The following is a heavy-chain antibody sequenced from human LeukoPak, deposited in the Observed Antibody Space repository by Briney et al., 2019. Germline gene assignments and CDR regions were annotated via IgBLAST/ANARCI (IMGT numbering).Heavy chain of an antibody. Sequence: PSETLSLTCTVSGGSINGYFWSWIRQPAPQGLERIGRMYTSGNTDYNPSLNSRITMSVDTSRKQFSMKLSSVSAADTAVYYCARYDRVEPGTGYYFDSWGRGPLVTVSS. J-gene: IGHJ4*02. CDR1: GGSINGYF. D-gene: IGHD6-13*01. CDR2: MYTSGNT. V-gene: IGHV4-4*07. CDR3: ARYDRVEPGTGYYFDS.